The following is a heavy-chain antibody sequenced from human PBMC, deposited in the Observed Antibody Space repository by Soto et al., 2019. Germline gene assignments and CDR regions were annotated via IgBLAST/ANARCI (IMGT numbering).Heavy chain of an antibody. CDR2: ISWNSGSI. CDR1: GFTFDYYA. J-gene: IGHJ5*02. Sequence: GGSLRLSGAASGFTFDYYAMHWVRQAPGKGLEWVSGISWNSGSIGYADSVKGRFTISRDNAKNSLYLQMNSLRAEDTALYYCAQDVTAVMYNWFDPWGQGPLVSVSS. D-gene: IGHD5-18*01. V-gene: IGHV3-9*01. CDR3: AQDVTAVMYNWFDP.